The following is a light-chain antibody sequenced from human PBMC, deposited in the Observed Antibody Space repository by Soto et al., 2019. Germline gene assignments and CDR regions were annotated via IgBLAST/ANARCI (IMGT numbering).Light chain of an antibody. J-gene: IGKJ4*01. CDR3: QQYNVYPLT. Sequence: DIQMTQSPSTLSASVGDRVTITCRASQSISTWLAWYQQKPGRAPNLLIYKASSLESGVPSRFSGSGSGTEFTLTISSLQPDDFASYSCQQYNVYPLTFGGGTKVEIK. CDR1: QSISTW. V-gene: IGKV1-5*03. CDR2: KAS.